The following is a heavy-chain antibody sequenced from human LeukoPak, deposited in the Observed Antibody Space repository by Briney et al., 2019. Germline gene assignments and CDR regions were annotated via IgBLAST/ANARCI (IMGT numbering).Heavy chain of an antibody. CDR1: GFTFSSYE. V-gene: IGHV3-43*02. CDR3: AKDGDYYDSSGYYYSHLFDY. J-gene: IGHJ4*02. Sequence: PGGSLRLSCAASGFTFSSYEMNWVRQAPGKGLEWVSLISWDGGSTYYADSVKGRFTISRDNSKNSLYLQMNSLRTEDTALYYCAKDGDYYDSSGYYYSHLFDYWGQGTLVTVSS. D-gene: IGHD3-22*01. CDR2: ISWDGGST.